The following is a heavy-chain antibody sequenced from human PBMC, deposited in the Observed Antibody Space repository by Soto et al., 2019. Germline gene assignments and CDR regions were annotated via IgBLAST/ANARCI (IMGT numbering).Heavy chain of an antibody. V-gene: IGHV1-69*13. CDR1: GGTFSSYA. D-gene: IGHD2-15*01. CDR3: ARSYCSCGSCSYDY. CDR2: IIPIFGTA. J-gene: IGHJ4*02. Sequence: SVKVSCKASGGTFSSYAISWVRQAPGQGLEWMGGIIPIFGTANYAQKFQGRVTITADESTSTAYMELSSLRSEDTAVYYCARSYCSCGSCSYDYWGQGTLVTVSS.